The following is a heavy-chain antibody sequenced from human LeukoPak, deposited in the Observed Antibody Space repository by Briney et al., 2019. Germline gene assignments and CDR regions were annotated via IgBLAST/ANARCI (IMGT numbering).Heavy chain of an antibody. V-gene: IGHV1-69*04. CDR2: IIPILGIA. Sequence: ASVKVSCKSSGGTFSSYAISWVRPAPGQGLEWMGRIIPILGIANYAQKFQGRVTITADKSTSTAYMELSSLRSEDTAVYYCAGELVVTATYYFDYWGQGTLVTVSS. CDR3: AGELVVTATYYFDY. J-gene: IGHJ4*02. CDR1: GGTFSSYA. D-gene: IGHD2-21*02.